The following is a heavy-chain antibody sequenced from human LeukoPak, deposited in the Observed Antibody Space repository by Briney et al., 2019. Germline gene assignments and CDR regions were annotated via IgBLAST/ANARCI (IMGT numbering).Heavy chain of an antibody. CDR1: GFTFSTYS. Sequence: GGSLRLSCAASGFTFSTYSMNWVRQAPGKGLEWVSFISSSNSIINYVDSVRGRFTISRDNAKNSLYLQMNSLRAEDTAVYYCARDIGGSYTAIDYWGQGTLVTVSS. D-gene: IGHD1-26*01. CDR2: ISSSNSII. J-gene: IGHJ4*02. CDR3: ARDIGGSYTAIDY. V-gene: IGHV3-48*04.